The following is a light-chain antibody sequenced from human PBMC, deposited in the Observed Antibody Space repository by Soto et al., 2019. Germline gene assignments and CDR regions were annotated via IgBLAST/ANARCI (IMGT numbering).Light chain of an antibody. J-gene: IGKJ1*01. V-gene: IGKV3-20*01. CDR2: DSS. Sequence: EIVLTQSPATLSLSPGERATLSCRASQSLSSNFLAWYQQKPGQPPRLLIYDSSTRATGFPDRFSGSGSGTDFTLTISRLEPEDFAVYYCQQYGRSPTTFGQGTKVDIK. CDR3: QQYGRSPTT. CDR1: QSLSSNF.